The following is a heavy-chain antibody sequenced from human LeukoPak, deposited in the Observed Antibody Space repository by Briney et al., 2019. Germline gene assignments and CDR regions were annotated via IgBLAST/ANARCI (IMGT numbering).Heavy chain of an antibody. J-gene: IGHJ5*02. CDR1: GYTFTSYG. Sequence: ASVKVSCKASGYTFTSYGISWVRQAPGQGLEWMGWISAYNGNTNYAQKLQGRVTMTTDTSTGTAYMELRSLRSDDTAVYYCARAFTMIVVVTTSSNWFDPWGQGTLVTVSS. D-gene: IGHD3-22*01. CDR2: ISAYNGNT. V-gene: IGHV1-18*01. CDR3: ARAFTMIVVVTTSSNWFDP.